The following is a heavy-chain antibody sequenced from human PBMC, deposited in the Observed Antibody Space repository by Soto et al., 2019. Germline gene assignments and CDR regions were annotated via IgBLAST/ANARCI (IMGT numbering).Heavy chain of an antibody. V-gene: IGHV3-30-3*01. D-gene: IGHD2-15*01. J-gene: IGHJ5*02. Sequence: GGSLRLSCAASGFTFSSYAMHWVRQAPGKGLEWVAVISYDGSNKYYADSVKGRFTISRDNSKNTLYLQMNSLRAEDTAVYYCARDVYCSGGSCPNWFDPWGQGTLVTVSS. CDR1: GFTFSSYA. CDR3: ARDVYCSGGSCPNWFDP. CDR2: ISYDGSNK.